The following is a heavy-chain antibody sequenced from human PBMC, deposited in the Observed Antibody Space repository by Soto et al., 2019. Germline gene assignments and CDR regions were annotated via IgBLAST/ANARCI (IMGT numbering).Heavy chain of an antibody. CDR2: ISRSSSHM. CDR3: ANHDYGGNRV. J-gene: IGHJ4*02. CDR1: GFTVSNYS. V-gene: IGHV3-21*01. Sequence: GGSLRLSCVASGFTVSNYSINWIRQAPGKGLEWVSSISRSSSHMFYADSVRGRFTISRDNAKNSVYLEMNSLRAEDTAVYYCANHDYGGNRVWGQGTLVTVSS. D-gene: IGHD5-12*01.